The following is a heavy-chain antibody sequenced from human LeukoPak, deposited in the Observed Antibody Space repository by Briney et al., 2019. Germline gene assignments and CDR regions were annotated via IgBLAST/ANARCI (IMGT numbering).Heavy chain of an antibody. D-gene: IGHD6-13*01. Sequence: SETLSLTCTVSGGSISSYYWSWIRQPPGKGLEWIGYIYYSGSNNYNPSLKSRVTISVDTSKNQFSLKLSSVTAADTAVYYCARAESQLQQLPFAPIYYYYMDVWGKGTTVTVSS. CDR1: GGSISSYY. V-gene: IGHV4-59*01. CDR2: IYYSGSN. CDR3: ARAESQLQQLPFAPIYYYYMDV. J-gene: IGHJ6*03.